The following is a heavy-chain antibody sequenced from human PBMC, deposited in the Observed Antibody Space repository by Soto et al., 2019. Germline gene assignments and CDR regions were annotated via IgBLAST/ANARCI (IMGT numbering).Heavy chain of an antibody. CDR1: GFTFSSYW. V-gene: IGHV3-7*01. CDR3: ARDCYYDSSGISREFDY. Sequence: PGGSLRLSCAASGFTFSSYWMSWVRQAPGKGLEWVANIKQDGSEKYYVDSVKGRFTISRDNAKNSLYLQMNSLRAEDTAVYYCARDCYYDSSGISREFDYWGQGTLVTVSS. CDR2: IKQDGSEK. D-gene: IGHD3-22*01. J-gene: IGHJ4*02.